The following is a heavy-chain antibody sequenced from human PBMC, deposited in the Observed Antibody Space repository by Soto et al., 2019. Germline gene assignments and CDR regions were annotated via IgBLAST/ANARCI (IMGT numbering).Heavy chain of an antibody. D-gene: IGHD1-1*01. V-gene: IGHV4-59*01. CDR1: GGSMSRYY. CDR3: ARDLTISSTDGPLDP. CDR2: IHYTGST. Sequence: PSETLSLTCTVSGGSMSRYYWTWIRQPPGKGLEWIGNIHYTGSTNYNPSLKSRVTILLGTSTSQFSLKVSSVPAADTAVYYCARDLTISSTDGPLDPWGQGTLVTVSS. J-gene: IGHJ5*01.